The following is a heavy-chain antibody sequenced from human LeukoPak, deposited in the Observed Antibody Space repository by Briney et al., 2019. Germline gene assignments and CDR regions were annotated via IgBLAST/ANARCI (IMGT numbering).Heavy chain of an antibody. CDR2: IIPILGIA. CDR3: ARDMASSGSYYLDY. CDR1: GGTFSSYA. J-gene: IGHJ4*02. V-gene: IGHV1-69*04. D-gene: IGHD3-10*01. Sequence: GASVKVSCKASGGTFSSYAISWVRQAPGQGLEWMGRIIPILGIANYAQKFQGRVTITADKSTSTAYMELSSLRSEDTAVYYCARDMASSGSYYLDYWGQGTLVTVSS.